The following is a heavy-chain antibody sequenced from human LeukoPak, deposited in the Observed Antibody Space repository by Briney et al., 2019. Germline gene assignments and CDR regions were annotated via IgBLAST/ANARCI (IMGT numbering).Heavy chain of an antibody. Sequence: SETLSLTCTVSGGSISSYYWSWIRQPAGKGLEWIGRIYTSGSTNYNTSLKSRVTISVATSNPPFSLKLSSVTAAATAVYYCARVSRDYYDSSRYYFDYWGQGTLVTVSS. CDR3: ARVSRDYYDSSRYYFDY. D-gene: IGHD3-22*01. CDR1: GGSISSYY. V-gene: IGHV4-4*07. J-gene: IGHJ4*02. CDR2: IYTSGST.